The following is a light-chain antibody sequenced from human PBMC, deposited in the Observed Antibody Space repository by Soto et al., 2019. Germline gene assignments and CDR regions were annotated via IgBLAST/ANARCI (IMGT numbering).Light chain of an antibody. J-gene: IGLJ1*01. CDR3: SSFTDGNNLV. Sequence: QSVLTQSPSASGSPGQSVTISCTGTSSDIGGYNSVSWYQQHPGKAPKVMIYDDTKRPSGVPDRFSGSKSGNTASLTVSALQAEDEADYYFSSFTDGNNLVFGTGTKLTVL. CDR1: SSDIGGYNS. V-gene: IGLV2-8*01. CDR2: DDT.